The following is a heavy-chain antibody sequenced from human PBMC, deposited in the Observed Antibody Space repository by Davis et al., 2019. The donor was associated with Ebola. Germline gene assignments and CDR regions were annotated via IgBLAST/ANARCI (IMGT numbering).Heavy chain of an antibody. CDR1: GGSFNGYY. CDR3: ARLLWGSSSSCWFDP. Sequence: SETLSLTCAVYGGSFNGYYWSWIRQPPGKGLEWIGEINHSGSTNYNPSLKSRVTISADKSISTAYLQWSSLKASDTAMYYCARLLWGSSSSCWFDPWGQGTLVTVSS. CDR2: INHSGST. J-gene: IGHJ5*02. D-gene: IGHD6-6*01. V-gene: IGHV4-34*01.